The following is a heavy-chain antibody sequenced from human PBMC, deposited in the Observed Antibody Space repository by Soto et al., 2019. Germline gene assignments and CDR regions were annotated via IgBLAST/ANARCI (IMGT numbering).Heavy chain of an antibody. D-gene: IGHD6-13*01. J-gene: IGHJ4*02. CDR2: IHHTGST. CDR3: AARRDAGPV. Sequence: LRRTLSLTCAVSGGSIGTMDWWTWVRQPPGKGLQWIGEIHHTGSTNYNPSLQSRVTISIDESWTSFSLNLDSVTAADTAVYYCAARRDAGPVWGPGMLVTVSS. V-gene: IGHV4-4*03. CDR1: GGSIGTMDW.